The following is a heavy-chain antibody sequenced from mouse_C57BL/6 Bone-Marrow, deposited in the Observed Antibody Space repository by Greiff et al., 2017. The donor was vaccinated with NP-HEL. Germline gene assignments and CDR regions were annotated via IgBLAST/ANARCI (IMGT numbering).Heavy chain of an antibody. CDR2: INPSTGGT. Sequence: EVQLQQSGPELVKPGASVKISCKASGYPFTGYYMNWVKQSPEKSLEWIGEINPSTGGTTYNQKFKAKATLTVDKSSSTAYMQLKSLTSEDSAVYYCATTVVAKMDYWGQGTSVTVSS. CDR1: GYPFTGYY. V-gene: IGHV1-42*01. CDR3: ATTVVAKMDY. J-gene: IGHJ4*01. D-gene: IGHD1-1*01.